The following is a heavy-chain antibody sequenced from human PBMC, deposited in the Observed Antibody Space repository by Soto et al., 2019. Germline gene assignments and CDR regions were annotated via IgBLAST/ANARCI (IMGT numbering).Heavy chain of an antibody. V-gene: IGHV4-34*01. J-gene: IGHJ1*01. D-gene: IGHD1-26*01. CDR1: GGSFSGYY. Sequence: QVQLQQWGAGLLKPSETLSLTCAVYGGSFSGYYWSWIRQPPGKGLEWIGEINHSGSTNYNPSLKSRVTISVDTSKNQFSLKLSSVTAADTAVYYCARGSAYMIRLISGGAKEYFQHWGQGTLVTVSS. CDR2: INHSGST. CDR3: ARGSAYMIRLISGGAKEYFQH.